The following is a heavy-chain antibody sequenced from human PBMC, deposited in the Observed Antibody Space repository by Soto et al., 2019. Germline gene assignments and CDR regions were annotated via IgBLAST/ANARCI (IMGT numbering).Heavy chain of an antibody. CDR3: ARKAFGGHASWFDP. CDR1: GYIFTTYI. J-gene: IGHJ5*02. V-gene: IGHV1-18*01. D-gene: IGHD3-10*01. CDR2: ISAYNGNT. Sequence: ASVKVSCKASGYIFTTYIIAWVRQAPGQGLEWMGWISAYNGNTNYAQKFQGRVTVTTDTSTNAAYMQLRSLRSDDTAVYFCARKAFGGHASWFDPWG.